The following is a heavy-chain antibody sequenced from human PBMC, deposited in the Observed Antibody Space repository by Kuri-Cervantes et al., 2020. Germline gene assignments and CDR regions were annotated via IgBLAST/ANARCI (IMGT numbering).Heavy chain of an antibody. CDR1: GYSISSGYY. CDR2: IYHSGST. V-gene: IGHV4-38-2*02. D-gene: IGHD2-15*01. Sequence: ESLKISCTVSGYSISSGYYWGWIRQPPGKGLEWIGSIYHSGSTYYNPPLKSRVTISVDTSKNQFSLKLSSVTAADTAVYYCATSGYCSGGSCYSGGFYFDYWGQGTLVTVSS. CDR3: ATSGYCSGGSCYSGGFYFDY. J-gene: IGHJ4*02.